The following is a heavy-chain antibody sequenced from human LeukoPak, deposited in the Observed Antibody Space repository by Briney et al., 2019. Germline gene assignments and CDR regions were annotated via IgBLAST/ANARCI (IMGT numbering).Heavy chain of an antibody. CDR3: VRADIAARLRPGPGGVYYYMDV. CDR2: IYYDGSTA. CDR1: GFIFNTYW. V-gene: IGHV3-74*01. Sequence: GGSLRLSCEASGFIFNTYWMHWVRQAPGKGLMWVARIYYDGSTAAYADSVKGRFTISRDNAKNTLSLHMSSLRAEDTAVYYCVRADIAARLRPGPGGVYYYMDVWGKGTTVTVSS. D-gene: IGHD6-6*01. J-gene: IGHJ6*03.